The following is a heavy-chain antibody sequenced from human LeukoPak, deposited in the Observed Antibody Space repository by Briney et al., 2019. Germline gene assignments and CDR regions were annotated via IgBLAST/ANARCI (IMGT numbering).Heavy chain of an antibody. CDR1: GYTFTAYF. D-gene: IGHD5-12*01. Sequence: ASVKVSCKASGYTFTAYFIHWVRQAPGQGLEWMGWINPNSGGTNYAQKFQGRVTMTRDTSISTAYMELSRLRSDDTAVYYCARGVVATIGDAFDIWGQGTMVTVSS. CDR3: ARGVVATIGDAFDI. V-gene: IGHV1-2*02. J-gene: IGHJ3*02. CDR2: INPNSGGT.